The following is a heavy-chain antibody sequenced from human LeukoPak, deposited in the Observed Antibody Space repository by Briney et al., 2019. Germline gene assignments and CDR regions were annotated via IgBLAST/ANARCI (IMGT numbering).Heavy chain of an antibody. CDR2: INSDGSET. Sequence: GGSLRLSCAASGFTFSTYWMHWVRHTPGKGLLWVSRINSDGSETTYADSVKGRFTISRDNAKNTLYLQMNSLRAEDTAVYYCAKGPDYSIEYAFDVWGQGTMVTVSS. CDR1: GFTFSTYW. D-gene: IGHD4-11*01. V-gene: IGHV3-74*01. J-gene: IGHJ3*01. CDR3: AKGPDYSIEYAFDV.